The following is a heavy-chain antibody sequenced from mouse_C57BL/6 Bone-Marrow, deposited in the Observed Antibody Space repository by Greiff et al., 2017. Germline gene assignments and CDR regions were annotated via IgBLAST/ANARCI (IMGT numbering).Heavy chain of an antibody. D-gene: IGHD2-2*01. CDR1: GYTFTEYT. V-gene: IGHV1-62-2*01. Sequence: VQLQQSGAELVKPGASVKLSCKASGYTFTEYTIHWVKQRSGQGLEWIGWFYPGSGSITSNEKFKDKATLTADQSTSTVYMELSRLTPEDTAVYFCARQGYEWYFDVWGTGTTVTVSS. J-gene: IGHJ1*03. CDR2: FYPGSGSI. CDR3: ARQGYEWYFDV.